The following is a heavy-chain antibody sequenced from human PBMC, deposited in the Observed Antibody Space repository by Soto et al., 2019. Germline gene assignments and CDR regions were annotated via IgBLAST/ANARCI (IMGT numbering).Heavy chain of an antibody. CDR2: VSHDGLAQ. V-gene: IGHV3-30*03. CDR3: ARAGGTTVTGLWHFDS. D-gene: IGHD4-17*01. Sequence: QVQLMESGGGVVQPGTSLRLLCEGAGFTFSRYGMHWVRQAPGMGLEWVAVVSHDGLAQYYGDSVKGRFIISRDNSKKTLYLEMNSLRAEDTAVYYCARAGGTTVTGLWHFDSWGQGTLVTVSS. J-gene: IGHJ4*02. CDR1: GFTFSRYG.